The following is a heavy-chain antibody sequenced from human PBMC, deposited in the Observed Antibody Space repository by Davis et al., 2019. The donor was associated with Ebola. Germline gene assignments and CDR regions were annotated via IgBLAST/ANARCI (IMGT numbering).Heavy chain of an antibody. Sequence: GESLKISCAASGFTFSNAWMSWVRQAPGKGLEWVGRIKRKTDGGTTDYAAPVKGRFTISRDDSKNTLYLQMNSLKTEDTAVYYCTRYSNYYYYYGMDVWGQGTTVTVSS. D-gene: IGHD4-11*01. J-gene: IGHJ6*02. CDR1: GFTFSNAW. CDR3: TRYSNYYYYYGMDV. V-gene: IGHV3-15*01. CDR2: IKRKTDGGTT.